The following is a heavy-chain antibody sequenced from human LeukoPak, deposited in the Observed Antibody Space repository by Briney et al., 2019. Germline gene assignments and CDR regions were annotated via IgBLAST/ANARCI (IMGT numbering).Heavy chain of an antibody. CDR2: IYYSGST. J-gene: IGHJ4*02. D-gene: IGHD3-22*01. V-gene: IGHV4-59*01. CDR3: ARAQPYYYDSSGYYFDY. CDR1: GGSISSYY. Sequence: PSETLSLTCTVSGGSISSYYWSWIRQPPGKGLEWIGYIYYSGSTNYNPSLKSRVTISVDTSKNQFSLKLSSVIAADTAVYYCARAQPYYYDSSGYYFDYWGQGTLVTVSS.